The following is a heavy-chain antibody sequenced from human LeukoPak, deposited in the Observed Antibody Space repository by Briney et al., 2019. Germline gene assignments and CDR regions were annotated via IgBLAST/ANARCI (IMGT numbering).Heavy chain of an antibody. CDR3: ALGRAVARNLY. J-gene: IGHJ4*02. CDR2: INHSGST. V-gene: IGHV4-34*01. Sequence: SETLSLTCAVSGGSISSGGYYWSWIRQPPGKGLEWIGEINHSGSTNYNPSLKSRVTISVDTSKNQFSLKLSSVTAADTAVYYCALGRAVARNLYWGQGTLVTVSS. CDR1: GGSISSGGYY. D-gene: IGHD6-19*01.